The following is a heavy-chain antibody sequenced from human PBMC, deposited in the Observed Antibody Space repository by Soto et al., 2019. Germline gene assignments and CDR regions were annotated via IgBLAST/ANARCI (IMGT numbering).Heavy chain of an antibody. CDR2: IYYSGST. Sequence: SETLSLICTVSGGSISSYYWSWIRQPPGKGLEWIGYIYYSGSTNYNPSLKSRVTISVDTSKNQFSLRLTSVTAADTAVYYCARLGAYYQSLDPWGPGTLVTVSS. V-gene: IGHV4-59*08. CDR3: ARLGAYYQSLDP. CDR1: GGSISSYY. D-gene: IGHD3-22*01. J-gene: IGHJ5*02.